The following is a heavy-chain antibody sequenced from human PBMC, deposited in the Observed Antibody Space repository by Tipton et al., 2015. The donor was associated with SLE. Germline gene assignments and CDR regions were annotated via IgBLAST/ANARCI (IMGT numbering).Heavy chain of an antibody. J-gene: IGHJ3*02. V-gene: IGHV4-34*01. CDR2: INHSGST. D-gene: IGHD3-10*01. CDR1: GGSFSGYY. CDR3: ARTKWFRAHDAFDI. Sequence: GLVKPSETLSLTCAVYGGSFSGYYWSWIRQPPGKGLEWIGEINHSGSTNYNPSLKSRVTISVDTSKNQFSLKLSSVTAADTAVYYCARTKWFRAHDAFDIWGQGTMVTVSS.